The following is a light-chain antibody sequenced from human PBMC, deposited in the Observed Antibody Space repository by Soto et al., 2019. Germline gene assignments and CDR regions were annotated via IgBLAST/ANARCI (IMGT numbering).Light chain of an antibody. CDR1: QSLTS. CDR2: DGS. V-gene: IGKV3-20*01. J-gene: IGKJ1*01. CDR3: QQYDISPWT. Sequence: EIVLTQSPGTLSLSPGERATLSCRASQSLTSLAWYQQKPGQAPRLLIYDGSIRATGFPDRFSGSGSGTDFTLTIIRLEPEDFAVYYCQQYDISPWTFGQGTKVDIK.